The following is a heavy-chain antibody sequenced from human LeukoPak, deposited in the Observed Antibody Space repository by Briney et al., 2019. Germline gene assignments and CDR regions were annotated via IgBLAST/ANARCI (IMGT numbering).Heavy chain of an antibody. CDR1: GGSISSSSYY. J-gene: IGHJ5*02. Sequence: SETLSLTCTVSGGSISSSSYYWGWIRQPPGKGLEWIGSIHYSGSTYYNPSLKSRVTISVDTSKNQFSLKLSSVTAADTAVYYCARDWSGGSWITRWSDPWGQGTLVTVSS. CDR2: IHYSGST. V-gene: IGHV4-39*07. CDR3: ARDWSGGSWITRWSDP. D-gene: IGHD2-15*01.